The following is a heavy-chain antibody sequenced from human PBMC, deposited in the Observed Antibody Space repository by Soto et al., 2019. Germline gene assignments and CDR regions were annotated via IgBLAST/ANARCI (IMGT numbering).Heavy chain of an antibody. J-gene: IGHJ3*02. CDR1: GGSISSHY. V-gene: IGHV4-4*07. Sequence: SETLSLTCTVSGGSISSHYWTWIRHPAGKGLEWIGRIYTSGSTNYNPSLKSRVTMSVDTSKNQFSLRLRSVTAADTAVYYCARDRGGYNDDAFDIWGQGTMVTVSS. CDR2: IYTSGST. D-gene: IGHD5-12*01. CDR3: ARDRGGYNDDAFDI.